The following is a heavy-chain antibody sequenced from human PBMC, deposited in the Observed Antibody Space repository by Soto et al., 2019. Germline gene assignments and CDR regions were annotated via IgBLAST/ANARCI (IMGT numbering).Heavy chain of an antibody. J-gene: IGHJ6*02. V-gene: IGHV5-51*01. CDR2: IYPGDSDT. D-gene: IGHD3-10*01. CDR3: ARHASYYYGLLEGMDV. Sequence: GESLKISCKGSGYSFTSYWIGWVRQMPGKGLEWMGIIYPGDSDTRYSPSFQGQVTISADKSISTAYLQWSSLKASDTAMYYCARHASYYYGLLEGMDVWGQGTTVTVSS. CDR1: GYSFTSYW.